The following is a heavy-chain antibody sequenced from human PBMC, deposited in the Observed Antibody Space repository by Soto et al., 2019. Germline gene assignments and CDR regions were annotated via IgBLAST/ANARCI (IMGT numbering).Heavy chain of an antibody. Sequence: ASVKVSCKVSGYTLTELSMHWVRQAPGQGLKWMGWISAYNGNTNYAQKLQGRVTMTTDTSTSTAYMELRSLRSDDTAVYYCARDRVYDYVWGSYRPSVYFDYWGQGTLVTVS. V-gene: IGHV1-18*01. CDR3: ARDRVYDYVWGSYRPSVYFDY. D-gene: IGHD3-16*02. CDR2: ISAYNGNT. CDR1: GYTLTELS. J-gene: IGHJ4*02.